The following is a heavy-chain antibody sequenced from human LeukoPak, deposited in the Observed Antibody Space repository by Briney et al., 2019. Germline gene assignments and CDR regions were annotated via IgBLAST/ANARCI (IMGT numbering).Heavy chain of an antibody. J-gene: IGHJ4*02. Sequence: GGSLRLSCAASGFTFSSYGMHWVRQAPGKGLEWVAVISYDGSNKYYADSVKGRFTISRDNSKNTLYLQMNSLRAEDTAVYYCARKSRYGDYDYWGQGTLVTVSS. CDR3: ARKSRYGDYDY. CDR2: ISYDGSNK. CDR1: GFTFSSYG. V-gene: IGHV3-30*03. D-gene: IGHD4-17*01.